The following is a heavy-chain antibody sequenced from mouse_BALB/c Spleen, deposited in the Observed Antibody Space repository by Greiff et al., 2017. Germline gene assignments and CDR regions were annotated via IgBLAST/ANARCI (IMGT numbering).Heavy chain of an antibody. V-gene: IGHV5-9-3*01. CDR2: ISSGGSYT. CDR1: GFTFSSYA. J-gene: IGHJ4*01. D-gene: IGHD2-4*01. CDR3: ARHPLIYYDYAYAMDY. Sequence: VQLKESGGGLVKPGGSLKLSCAASGFTFSSYAMSWVRQTPEKRLEWVATISSGGSYTYYPDSVKGRFTISRDNAKNTLYLQMSSLRSEDTAMYYCARHPLIYYDYAYAMDYWGQGTSVTVSS.